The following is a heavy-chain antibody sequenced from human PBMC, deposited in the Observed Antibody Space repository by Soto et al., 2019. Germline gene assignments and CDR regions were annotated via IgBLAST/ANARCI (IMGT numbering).Heavy chain of an antibody. CDR1: GYTFTGYY. J-gene: IGHJ4*02. CDR2: INPNSGGT. V-gene: IGHV1-2*04. D-gene: IGHD6-13*01. CDR3: ARDRGYSSDY. Sequence: ASVKVSCKASGYTFTGYYMHWVRQAPGQGLEWMGWINPNSGGTNYAQKLQGWVTMTRDTSTSTAYMELRRLRSDDTAVYYCARDRGYSSDYWGQGTLVTVSS.